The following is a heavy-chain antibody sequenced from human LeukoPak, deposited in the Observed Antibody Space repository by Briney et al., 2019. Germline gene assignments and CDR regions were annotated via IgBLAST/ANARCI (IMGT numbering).Heavy chain of an antibody. CDR3: ARDSITIFGVVYYFDY. CDR1: GFTFSSYA. Sequence: GGSLRLSCAASGFTFSSYAMHWVRQAPGKGLEGVAVISYDGSNKYYADSVKGRFTISRDNSKNTLYLQMNSLRAEDTAVYYCARDSITIFGVVYYFDYWGQGTLVTVSS. V-gene: IGHV3-30*04. CDR2: ISYDGSNK. D-gene: IGHD3-3*01. J-gene: IGHJ4*02.